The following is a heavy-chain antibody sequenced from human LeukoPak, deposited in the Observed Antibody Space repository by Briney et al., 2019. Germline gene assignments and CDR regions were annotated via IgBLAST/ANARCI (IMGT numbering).Heavy chain of an antibody. CDR2: IYYSGST. CDR1: GGSISSYY. V-gene: IGHV4-59*08. Sequence: SETLSLTCTVSGGSISSYYWSWIRQPPGKGLEWIGYIYYSGSTNYNPSLKSRVTISVDTSKNQFSLKLGSVTAADTAVYHCARHCCSGPAKRVFDIWGQGTMVTVSS. D-gene: IGHD2-15*01. J-gene: IGHJ3*02. CDR3: ARHCCSGPAKRVFDI.